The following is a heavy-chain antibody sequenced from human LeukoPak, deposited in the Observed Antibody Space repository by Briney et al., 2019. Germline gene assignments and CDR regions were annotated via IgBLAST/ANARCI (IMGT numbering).Heavy chain of an antibody. D-gene: IGHD6-6*01. J-gene: IGHJ5*02. CDR1: GYSFTNYW. CDR3: ARREESIPVLSP. V-gene: IGHV5-51*01. Sequence: GESLKISCKGSGYSFTNYWIAWVRQMLGKGVEWMGIIYPGDSDTRYSPSFQGQVTISADKSISTAYLQWSSLKASDTAMYYCARREESIPVLSPWGQGTLVTVSS. CDR2: IYPGDSDT.